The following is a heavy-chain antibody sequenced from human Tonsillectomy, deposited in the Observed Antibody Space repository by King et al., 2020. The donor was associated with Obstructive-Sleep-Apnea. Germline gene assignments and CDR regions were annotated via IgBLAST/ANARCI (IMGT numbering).Heavy chain of an antibody. CDR3: ANIKILSVYRSDY. D-gene: IGHD3-9*01. CDR1: GFTVSNYA. CDR2: ISGSGAYT. Sequence: VQLVESGGGLVQPGGSLRLSCAASGFTVSNYAMNWVRQAPGKGLEWLSAISGSGAYTYYAHSVKGRFTISRDTSKNTLYLQMSSLRVEDTAVYYCANIKILSVYRSDYWGQGTLVTVSS. J-gene: IGHJ4*02. V-gene: IGHV3-23*04.